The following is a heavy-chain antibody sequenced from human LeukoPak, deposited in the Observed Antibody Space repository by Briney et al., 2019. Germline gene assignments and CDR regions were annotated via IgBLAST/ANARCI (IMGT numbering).Heavy chain of an antibody. CDR1: GGSISSYY. CDR2: IYYSGST. D-gene: IGHD2-15*01. V-gene: IGHV4-59*01. CDR3: ARGSHYYYYMDV. Sequence: SETLSLTCTVSGGSISSYYWSWIRQPPGKGLEWIGYIYYSGSTNYNPSLKSRVTISVDTSKNLFSLKLSSVTAADTAVYYCARGSHYYYYMDVWGKGTTVTVSS. J-gene: IGHJ6*03.